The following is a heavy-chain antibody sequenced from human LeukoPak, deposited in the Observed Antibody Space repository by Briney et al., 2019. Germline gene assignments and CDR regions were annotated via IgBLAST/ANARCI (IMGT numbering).Heavy chain of an antibody. V-gene: IGHV4-59*08. Sequence: SETLSLTCTVSGGSISSYYWSWIRQPPGKGLEWIGYIYYSGSTNYNPSLKSRVTISVDTSKNQFSLKLSSVTAADTAVYYCARRLRGAVAHYFDYWGQGTLVTVSS. J-gene: IGHJ4*02. CDR2: IYYSGST. D-gene: IGHD6-19*01. CDR3: ARRLRGAVAHYFDY. CDR1: GGSISSYY.